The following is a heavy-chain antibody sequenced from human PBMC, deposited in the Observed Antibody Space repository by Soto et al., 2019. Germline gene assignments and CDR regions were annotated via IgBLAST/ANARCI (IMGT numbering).Heavy chain of an antibody. J-gene: IGHJ4*02. CDR2: IWYDGSNK. Sequence: PGGSLRLSCAASGFTFSSYGMHWVRQAPGKGLEWVAVIWYDGSNKYYADSVKGRFTISRDNSKNTLYLQMNSLRAEDTAVYYCARDKQQLAFDYWGQGTLVTVSS. V-gene: IGHV3-33*01. CDR3: ARDKQQLAFDY. CDR1: GFTFSSYG. D-gene: IGHD6-13*01.